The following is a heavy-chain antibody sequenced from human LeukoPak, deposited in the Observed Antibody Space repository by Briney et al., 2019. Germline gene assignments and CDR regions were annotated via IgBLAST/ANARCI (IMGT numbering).Heavy chain of an antibody. D-gene: IGHD2/OR15-2a*01. V-gene: IGHV3-7*05. J-gene: IGHJ4*02. CDR2: IKEDESEK. CDR1: GVTYSNYW. Sequence: GGSLMLPCAATGVTYSNYWEPWVRQTTGKGLEWVANIKEDESEKYYVDSVKGRFTISRDTAKNSLYLQMDSLRAEDTAVYFCARSLSQDYWGQGNLVPVSS. CDR3: ARSLSQDY.